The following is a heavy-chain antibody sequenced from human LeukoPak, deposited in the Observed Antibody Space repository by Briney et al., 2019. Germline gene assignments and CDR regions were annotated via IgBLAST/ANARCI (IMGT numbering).Heavy chain of an antibody. V-gene: IGHV4-39*07. J-gene: IGHJ4*02. Sequence: SETLSLTCTVSGASMSTRNYNWGWIRQPPGKGLEWIGSIYSSGNTYYNPSLKSRVTISVDTSKNQFSLKLSSVTAADTAVYYCARDSRYGSGIDFWGQGTLVTVSS. CDR2: IYSSGNT. CDR1: GASMSTRNYN. CDR3: ARDSRYGSGIDF. D-gene: IGHD3-10*01.